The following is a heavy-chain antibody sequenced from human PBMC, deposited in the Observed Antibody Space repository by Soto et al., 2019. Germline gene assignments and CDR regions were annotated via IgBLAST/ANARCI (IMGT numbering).Heavy chain of an antibody. J-gene: IGHJ3*02. CDR3: TTRLSGTTAFDI. CDR2: IKSKTDGGTT. V-gene: IGHV3-15*01. D-gene: IGHD1-7*01. CDR1: GFTFSNAW. Sequence: GSLRLSCAASGFTFSNAWMSWVRQAPGKGLEWVGRIKSKTDGGTTDYATPVKGRFTISRDDSKNTLYLQMNSLKTEDTAVYYCTTRLSGTTAFDIWGQGTMVTVSS.